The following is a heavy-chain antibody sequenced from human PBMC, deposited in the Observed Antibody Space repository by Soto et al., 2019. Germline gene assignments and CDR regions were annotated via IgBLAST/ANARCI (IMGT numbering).Heavy chain of an antibody. CDR1: GGSFSGYY. CDR3: ARQRYYYDSSGYYARSYYYYGMDV. V-gene: IGHV4-34*01. Sequence: SETLSLTCAVYGGSFSGYYWSWIRQPPGKGLEWIGEINHSGSTNYNPSLKSRVTISVDTSKNQFSLKLSSVTAADTAVYYCARQRYYYDSSGYYARSYYYYGMDVWGQGTTVTVSS. CDR2: INHSGST. J-gene: IGHJ6*02. D-gene: IGHD3-22*01.